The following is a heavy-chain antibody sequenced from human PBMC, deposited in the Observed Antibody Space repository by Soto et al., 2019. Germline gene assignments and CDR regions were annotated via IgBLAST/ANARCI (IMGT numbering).Heavy chain of an antibody. J-gene: IGHJ4*02. Sequence: PGGSLRLSCAASGFTFSSYAMSWVRQAPGKGLEWVSAISGSGGSTYYADSVKGRFTISRDNSKNTLYLQMNSLRAEDTAVYYCAKSPPGDYSNYVSEPYFDYWGQGTLVTVSS. D-gene: IGHD4-4*01. CDR1: GFTFSSYA. CDR2: ISGSGGST. CDR3: AKSPPGDYSNYVSEPYFDY. V-gene: IGHV3-23*01.